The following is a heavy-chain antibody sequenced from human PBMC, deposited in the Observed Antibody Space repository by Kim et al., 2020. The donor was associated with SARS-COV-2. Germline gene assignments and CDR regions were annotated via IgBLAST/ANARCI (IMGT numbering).Heavy chain of an antibody. J-gene: IGHJ4*02. D-gene: IGHD2-15*01. CDR1: GGTLSSYG. CDR2: IIPLLGVT. Sequence: SVKVSCKASGGTLSSYGIIWVRQAPGQGLEWMGRIIPLLGVTNYAQKFQGRVTITADKSTSTSYMKLTSLRSEDTAVYFCARARGANQLVDYWGRVTLV. CDR3: ARARGANQLVDY. V-gene: IGHV1-69*04.